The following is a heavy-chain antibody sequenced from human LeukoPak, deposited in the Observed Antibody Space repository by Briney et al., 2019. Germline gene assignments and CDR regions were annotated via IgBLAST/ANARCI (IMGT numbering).Heavy chain of an antibody. CDR1: GFTFSSYA. CDR3: AKGGHSSGYYPEYFQH. Sequence: GRSLRLSCAASGFTFSSYAMHWVRQAPGKGLEWVAVISYDGSNKYYADSVKGRFTISRDNSKNTLYLQMNSLRAEDTAVYYCAKGGHSSGYYPEYFQHWGQGTLVTVSS. D-gene: IGHD3-22*01. CDR2: ISYDGSNK. V-gene: IGHV3-30-3*01. J-gene: IGHJ1*01.